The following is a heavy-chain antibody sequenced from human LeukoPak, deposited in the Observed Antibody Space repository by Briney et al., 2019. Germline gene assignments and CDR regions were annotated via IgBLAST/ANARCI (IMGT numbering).Heavy chain of an antibody. V-gene: IGHV3-30*02. Sequence: PGGSLRLSCAGSGFSFSSYGMHWVRQAPGKGLEWMAFIRSDGSNKYYADSVKGRFTISRDNSKNTLYLQMNSLRADDTAIYYCAKLSVWDGSGSYDSWGQGTLVTVSS. J-gene: IGHJ5*01. CDR1: GFSFSSYG. CDR3: AKLSVWDGSGSYDS. D-gene: IGHD3-10*01. CDR2: IRSDGSNK.